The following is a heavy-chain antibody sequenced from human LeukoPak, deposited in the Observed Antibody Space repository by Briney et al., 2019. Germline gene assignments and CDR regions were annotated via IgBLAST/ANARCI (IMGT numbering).Heavy chain of an antibody. D-gene: IGHD3-9*01. CDR3: AKGSRGYFDWLLYFDY. J-gene: IGHJ4*02. CDR1: GFLFNSYA. V-gene: IGHV3-23*01. Sequence: GGSLRLSCAASGFLFNSYAMSSVRQAPGKGLEWVSAISGSDGGTNYAHSEKGRFTVSRDNSKNTLYLQMNSLRAEDTAVYDCAKGSRGYFDWLLYFDYWGQGTLFTVSS. CDR2: ISGSDGGT.